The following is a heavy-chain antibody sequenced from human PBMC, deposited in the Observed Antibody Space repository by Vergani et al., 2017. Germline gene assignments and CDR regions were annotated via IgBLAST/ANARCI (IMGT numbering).Heavy chain of an antibody. D-gene: IGHD3-22*01. V-gene: IGHV4-34*01. CDR2: IHHSGST. CDR3: ASMAPDYYDSRGHRYYYYYRDV. Sequence: QVQLQQWGAGLLKPSETLSLTCAVSGGSFSGYYWSWIRQPPGRGLEWIGEIHHSGSTNYNPSLKSRVTIAVDTSKNQFSLKLRPVTAAYTAVYYCASMAPDYYDSRGHRYYYYYRDVWGKGTTVTGSS. CDR1: GGSFSGYY. J-gene: IGHJ6*03.